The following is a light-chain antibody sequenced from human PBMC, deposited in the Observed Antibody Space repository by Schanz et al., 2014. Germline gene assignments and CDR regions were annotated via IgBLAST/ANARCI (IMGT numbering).Light chain of an antibody. CDR1: SSDVGGYNY. CDR2: DVS. CDR3: CSYAGAYV. J-gene: IGLJ1*01. Sequence: QSALTQPASVSGSPGQSITISCTGTSSDVGGYNYVSWYQQHPGKAPKLMIYDVSNRPSGVPDRFSGSKSGNTASLTISGLQAEDEADYFCCSYAGAYVFGTGTKLTVL. V-gene: IGLV2-14*03.